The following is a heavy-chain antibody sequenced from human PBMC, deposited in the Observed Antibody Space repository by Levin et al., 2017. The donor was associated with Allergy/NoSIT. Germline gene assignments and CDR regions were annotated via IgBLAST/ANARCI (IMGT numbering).Heavy chain of an antibody. CDR2: ISYDGSNK. V-gene: IGHV3-30-3*01. CDR3: ARDPNLLWFGETPSYDAFDI. J-gene: IGHJ3*02. CDR1: GFTFSSYA. D-gene: IGHD3-10*01. Sequence: AGGSLRLSCAASGFTFSSYAMHWVRQAPGKGLEWVAVISYDGSNKYYADSVKGRFTISRDNSKNTLYLQMNSLRAEDTAVYYCARDPNLLWFGETPSYDAFDIWGQGTMVTVSS.